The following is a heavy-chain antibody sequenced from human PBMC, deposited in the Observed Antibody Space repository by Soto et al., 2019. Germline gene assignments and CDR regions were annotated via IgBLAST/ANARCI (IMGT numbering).Heavy chain of an antibody. Sequence: QVHLVQSRAEVKKPGAAVNGSCKAAGYIFINYYRHWVRQAPGQGLEWIGIINPNGGSTNYAQKFRGRVTMARATSTSTVYMDMGSLRSDDTAVYYCARDLAAADYWGQGTLVTVSS. CDR2: INPNGGST. J-gene: IGHJ4*02. D-gene: IGHD6-13*01. CDR3: ARDLAAADY. V-gene: IGHV1-46*01. CDR1: GYIFINYY.